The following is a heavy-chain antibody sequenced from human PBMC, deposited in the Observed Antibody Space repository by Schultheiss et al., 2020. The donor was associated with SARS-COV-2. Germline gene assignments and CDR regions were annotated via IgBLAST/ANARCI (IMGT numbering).Heavy chain of an antibody. D-gene: IGHD2-15*01. CDR3: AREWGYCSGGTCYPDGGLYY. V-gene: IGHV3-48*04. Sequence: GGSLRLSCAASGFTFSSYSMNWVRQAPGKGLEWVSYISSSSSTIYYADSVKDRFTISGDNSKNRLYLEMSSLRAEATVVYYCAREWGYCSGGTCYPDGGLYYWGQGSRVTVAS. J-gene: IGHJ4*02. CDR2: ISSSSSTI. CDR1: GFTFSSYS.